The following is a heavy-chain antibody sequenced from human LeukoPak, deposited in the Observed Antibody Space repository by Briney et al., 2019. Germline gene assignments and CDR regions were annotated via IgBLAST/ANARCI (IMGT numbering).Heavy chain of an antibody. CDR3: ARQSYYYDSSGYYYDY. J-gene: IGHJ4*02. Sequence: SETLSLTCTVSGGSISSSSYYWGWIRQPPGKGLEWIGSIYYSGSTYYSPSLKSQVTISVDTSKNQFSLKLSSVTAADTAVYYCARQSYYYDSSGYYYDYWGQGTLVTVSS. CDR2: IYYSGST. D-gene: IGHD3-22*01. V-gene: IGHV4-39*01. CDR1: GGSISSSSYY.